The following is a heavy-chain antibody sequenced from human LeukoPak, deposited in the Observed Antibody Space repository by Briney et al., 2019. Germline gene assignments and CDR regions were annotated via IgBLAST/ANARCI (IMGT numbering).Heavy chain of an antibody. CDR2: IYYSGST. CDR3: ARITANRAKSFYYDTSGATAYFDY. CDR1: GGSISSSTYY. J-gene: IGHJ4*02. V-gene: IGHV4-39*07. D-gene: IGHD3-22*01. Sequence: PSETLSLTCAVSGGSISSSTYYWGWIRQPPGKGLEWIGSIYYSGSTFYNPSLMSRVTISVDTSKSQFSLRLSSVTAADTAVYYCARITANRAKSFYYDTSGATAYFDYWGQGTLVTVSS.